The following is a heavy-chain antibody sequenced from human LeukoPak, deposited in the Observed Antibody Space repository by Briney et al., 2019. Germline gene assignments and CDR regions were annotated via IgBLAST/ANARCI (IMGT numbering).Heavy chain of an antibody. V-gene: IGHV4-34*01. J-gene: IGHJ5*02. CDR1: GGSFSGYY. D-gene: IGHD3-22*01. CDR2: INHSGST. CDR3: ARGVVRGYATTRHNWFDP. Sequence: PSETLSLTCAVYGGSFSGYYWSWVRQPPGKGLEWVGEINHSGSTNYNPSLKRRVTISVDTSKNQFSLKLSSVTAADTAVYYCARGVVRGYATTRHNWFDPWGQGTLVTVSS.